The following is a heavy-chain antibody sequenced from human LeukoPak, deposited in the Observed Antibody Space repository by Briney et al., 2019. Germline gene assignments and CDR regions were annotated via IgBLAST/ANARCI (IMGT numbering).Heavy chain of an antibody. D-gene: IGHD6-19*01. Sequence: SETLSLTCTVSGGSISSSSYYWGWIRQPPGKGLEWIGSIYYSGSTYYNPSLKSRVTISVDTSKNQFSLKLSSVTAADTAVYYCAREWTAGPLNWFDPWGQGTLVTVSS. CDR3: AREWTAGPLNWFDP. V-gene: IGHV4-39*07. CDR1: GGSISSSSYY. J-gene: IGHJ5*02. CDR2: IYYSGST.